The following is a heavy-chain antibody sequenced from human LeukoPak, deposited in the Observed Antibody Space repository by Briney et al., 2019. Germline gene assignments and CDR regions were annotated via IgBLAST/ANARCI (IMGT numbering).Heavy chain of an antibody. CDR1: GGSFSGYY. D-gene: IGHD5/OR15-5a*01. J-gene: IGHJ4*02. V-gene: IGHV4-34*01. CDR2: INHSGST. Sequence: SETLSLTCAVYGGSFSGYYWSWIRQPPGKGLEWIGEINHSGSTNYNPSLKSRVTISVDTSKNQFSLKLSSVTAADTAVYYCARKTRNLREAIDYWGQGTLVTDSS. CDR3: ARKTRNLREAIDY.